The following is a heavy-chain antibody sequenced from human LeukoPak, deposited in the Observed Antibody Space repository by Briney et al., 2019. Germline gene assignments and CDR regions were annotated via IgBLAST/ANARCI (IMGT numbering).Heavy chain of an antibody. Sequence: SETLSLTCAVYGGSFSGYYWSWIRQPPGKGLEWIGDINHSGSTNYNPSLKSRVTISVDTSKNQFSLKLSSVTAADTAVYYCARVGYCSSTSCYEDMDVWGKGTTVTVSS. CDR1: GGSFSGYY. CDR3: ARVGYCSSTSCYEDMDV. V-gene: IGHV4-34*01. D-gene: IGHD2-2*01. CDR2: INHSGST. J-gene: IGHJ6*03.